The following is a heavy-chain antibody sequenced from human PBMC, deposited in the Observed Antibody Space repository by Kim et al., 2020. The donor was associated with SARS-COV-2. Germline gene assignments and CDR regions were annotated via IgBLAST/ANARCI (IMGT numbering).Heavy chain of an antibody. Sequence: SETLSLTCAVNGGSFSGFYWAWIRQPPGQGLEWIGEINYRASTSYSPSLKSRVTISQDMSNHHFSLSSTSVTAAYTAVYYFLRRNYSGSARASGGLHVW. CDR2: INYRAST. CDR1: GGSFSGFY. D-gene: IGHD3-10*01. V-gene: IGHV4-34*01. J-gene: IGHJ6*01. CDR3: LRRNYSGSARASGGLHV.